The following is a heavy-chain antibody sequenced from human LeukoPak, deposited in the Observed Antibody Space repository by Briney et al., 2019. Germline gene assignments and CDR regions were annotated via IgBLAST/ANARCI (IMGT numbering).Heavy chain of an antibody. CDR3: ARGIATGAAFDI. Sequence: SETLSLTCTVSGGSISSYYWSWIRQPPGKGLEWIGYIYYSGSTNYNPSLKSRVTISVDTSKNQFSLKLSSVTAADTAVYYCARGIATGAAFDIWGQRTMVTVSS. J-gene: IGHJ3*02. D-gene: IGHD6-13*01. CDR1: GGSISSYY. CDR2: IYYSGST. V-gene: IGHV4-59*01.